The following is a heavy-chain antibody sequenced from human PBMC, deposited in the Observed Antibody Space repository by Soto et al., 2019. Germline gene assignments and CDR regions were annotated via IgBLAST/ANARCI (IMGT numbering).Heavy chain of an antibody. J-gene: IGHJ6*02. Sequence: QVQLVQSGAEVKKPGSSVKVSCKASGGTFSSYAIGWVRQAPGQGLEWMGGIIPISGTANYAQKFQGRVTITADESTSTPYMELSSLRSEDTAVYYCARSQGSSTSLEIYYYYYYGRDVWGQGTTVTVSS. CDR3: ARSQGSSTSLEIYYYYYYGRDV. CDR2: IIPISGTA. D-gene: IGHD2-2*01. CDR1: GGTFSSYA. V-gene: IGHV1-69*01.